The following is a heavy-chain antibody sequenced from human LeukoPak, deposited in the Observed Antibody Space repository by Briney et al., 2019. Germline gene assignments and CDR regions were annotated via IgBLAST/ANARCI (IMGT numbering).Heavy chain of an antibody. CDR2: IYYSGIT. J-gene: IGHJ4*02. V-gene: IGHV4-59*08. CDR3: ARLRNYFDSSGYYSHDL. Sequence: SETLSLTCTVSGGSISGYYWSWIRQPPGKGLEWIGYIYYSGITNYNPSLKNRVTISVDTSKKQFSLNLSSVTAADTAEYYCARLRNYFDSSGYYSHDLWGPGTRVTVSS. D-gene: IGHD3-22*01. CDR1: GGSISGYY.